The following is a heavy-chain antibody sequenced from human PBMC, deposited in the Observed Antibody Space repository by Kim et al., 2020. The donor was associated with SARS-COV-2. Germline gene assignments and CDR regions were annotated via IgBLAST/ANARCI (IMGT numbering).Heavy chain of an antibody. Sequence: DSGKGRFTISRDNAKNSLYLQMNSLRAQDTAVYYCASGKDNLYFYYGMDVWGQGTTVTVSS. D-gene: IGHD2-15*01. CDR3: ASGKDNLYFYYGMDV. V-gene: IGHV3-48*03. J-gene: IGHJ6*02.